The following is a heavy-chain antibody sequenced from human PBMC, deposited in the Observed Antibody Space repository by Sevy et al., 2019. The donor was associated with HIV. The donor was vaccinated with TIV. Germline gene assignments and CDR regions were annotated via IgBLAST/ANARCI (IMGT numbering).Heavy chain of an antibody. D-gene: IGHD3-22*01. CDR2: ISYDGSNK. V-gene: IGHV3-30-3*01. Sequence: GGSLRLSCAASGFTFSSYTMHWVRQAPGKGLEWVAVISYDGSNKYYADSVKGRFTISRDNSKNTLYLQMNSLRAEDTAVYYCARDLYYYDSSGYFDYWGPGTLVTVSS. J-gene: IGHJ4*02. CDR3: ARDLYYYDSSGYFDY. CDR1: GFTFSSYT.